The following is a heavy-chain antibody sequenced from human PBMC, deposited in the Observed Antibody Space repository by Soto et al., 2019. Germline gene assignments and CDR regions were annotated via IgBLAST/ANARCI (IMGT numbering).Heavy chain of an antibody. J-gene: IGHJ5*02. CDR3: ARGGDIVVVPAAMFWFDP. D-gene: IGHD2-2*01. CDR1: GYTFTGYY. Sequence: ASVKVSCKASGYTFTGYYMHWVRQAPGQGLEWMGWINPNSGGTNYAQKIQGWVTMTRDTSISTAYMELSRLRSDDTAVYYCARGGDIVVVPAAMFWFDPWGQGTLVTVSS. CDR2: INPNSGGT. V-gene: IGHV1-2*04.